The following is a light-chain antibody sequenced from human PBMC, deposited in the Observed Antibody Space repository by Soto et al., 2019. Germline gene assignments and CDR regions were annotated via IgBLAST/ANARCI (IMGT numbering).Light chain of an antibody. J-gene: IGKJ4*01. Sequence: EIVITQSPATLSVSPGERATLSCRASQSVSSNLASYQQKPGQAPRLLIYGASTRATGIPARFSGSGSGTEFTLTISSLQSEDFAVYYCQQYNNWPPVTFGGGTKVDIK. V-gene: IGKV3-15*01. CDR1: QSVSSN. CDR3: QQYNNWPPVT. CDR2: GAS.